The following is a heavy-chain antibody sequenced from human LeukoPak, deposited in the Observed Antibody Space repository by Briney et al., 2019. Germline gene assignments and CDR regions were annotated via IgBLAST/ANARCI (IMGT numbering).Heavy chain of an antibody. CDR1: GYSISSGYY. V-gene: IGHV4-38-2*02. CDR3: ARDRRYDFWSGPIPFQH. J-gene: IGHJ1*01. CDR2: IYHSGST. Sequence: SETLSLTCTVSGYSISSGYYWGWIRQPPGKGLEWIGSIYHSGSTYYNPSLKSRVTISVDTSKNHFSLKLSSVTAADTAVYYCARDRRYDFWSGPIPFQHWGQGTLVTVSS. D-gene: IGHD3-3*01.